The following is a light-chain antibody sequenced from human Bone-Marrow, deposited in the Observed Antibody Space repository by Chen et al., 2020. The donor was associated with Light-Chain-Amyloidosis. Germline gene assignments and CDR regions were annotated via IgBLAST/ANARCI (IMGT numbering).Light chain of an antibody. CDR3: QVWDRSSDRPV. CDR2: DDS. CDR1: NIGSTS. J-gene: IGLJ3*02. Sequence: SYVLTQPSSVSVAPGQTATIACGGNNIGSTSVPWYQQTPGQAPLLVVYDDSDRPSGIPGRLSGSNSGNTATLTISRVEAGDEADYYSQVWDRSSDRPVFGGGTKLTVL. V-gene: IGLV3-21*02.